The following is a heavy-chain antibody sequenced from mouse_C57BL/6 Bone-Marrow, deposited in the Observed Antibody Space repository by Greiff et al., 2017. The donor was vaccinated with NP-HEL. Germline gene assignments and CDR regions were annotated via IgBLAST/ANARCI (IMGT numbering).Heavy chain of an antibody. CDR1: GFSFNTYA. D-gene: IGHD1-1*01. CDR3: VRHYYGSSYEAMDY. Sequence: EVQLVESGGGLVQPKGSLKLSCAASGFSFNTYAMNWVRQAPGKGLEWVARIRSKSNNYATYYADSVKDRFTISRDDSESMLYLQMNNLKTEDTAMYYCVRHYYGSSYEAMDYWGQGTSVTVSS. CDR2: IRSKSNNYAT. J-gene: IGHJ4*01. V-gene: IGHV10-1*01.